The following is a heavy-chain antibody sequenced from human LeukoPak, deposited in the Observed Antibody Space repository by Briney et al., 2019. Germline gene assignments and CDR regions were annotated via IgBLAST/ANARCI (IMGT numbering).Heavy chain of an antibody. CDR1: GGSISSYY. D-gene: IGHD3-10*01. CDR3: ARSDYYGSGSYYLDY. Sequence: SETLSLTCTVSGGSISSYYWSWIRQPPGKGLEWIGYIYYSGSTNYNPSLKSRVTISIDTSKNQFSLKLSSVTAADTAVYYCARSDYYGSGSYYLDYWGQGTLVTVSS. J-gene: IGHJ4*02. V-gene: IGHV4-59*01. CDR2: IYYSGST.